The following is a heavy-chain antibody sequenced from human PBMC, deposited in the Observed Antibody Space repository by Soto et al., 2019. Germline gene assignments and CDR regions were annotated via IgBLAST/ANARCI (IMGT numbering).Heavy chain of an antibody. D-gene: IGHD3-3*01. CDR1: GFTFSRHT. CDR2: ISDDGSNT. Sequence: QVQLVESGGGVVQPGRSLRLSCAASGFTFSRHTMHWVRQAPGKGLEWVAAISDDGSNTYYADSVKGRFTISRDNSKKPLYLKMTRLRSEDTAVNHCARAVYYDFWSGFNTHPYYFADWGQGTLVTVSS. J-gene: IGHJ4*02. CDR3: ARAVYYDFWSGFNTHPYYFAD. V-gene: IGHV3-30-3*01.